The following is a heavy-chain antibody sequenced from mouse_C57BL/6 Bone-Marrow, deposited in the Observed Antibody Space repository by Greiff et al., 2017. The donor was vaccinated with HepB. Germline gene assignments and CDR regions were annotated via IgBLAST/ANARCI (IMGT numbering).Heavy chain of an antibody. Sequence: VKLMESGAELVKPGASVKMSCKASGYTFTTYPIEWMKQNHGKSLEWIGNFHPYNDDTKYNEKFKGKATLTVEKSSSTVYLELSRLTSDDSAVYYCVRRSNTSYFDVWGTGTTVTVSS. CDR3: VRRSNTSYFDV. J-gene: IGHJ1*03. CDR2: FHPYNDDT. D-gene: IGHD2-5*01. V-gene: IGHV1-47*01. CDR1: GYTFTTYP.